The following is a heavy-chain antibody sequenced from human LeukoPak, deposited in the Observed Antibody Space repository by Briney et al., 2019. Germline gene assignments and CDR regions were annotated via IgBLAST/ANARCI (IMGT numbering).Heavy chain of an antibody. CDR2: ITPPVGIA. CDR3: ARWAGYCSSATCPYYLDF. V-gene: IGHV1-69*04. J-gene: IGHJ4*02. D-gene: IGHD2-2*01. Sequence: PCVTVSCKASGGTFSSYAISWVRQAPGQGLEWMGRITPPVGIANYAQNFQGRVTITADKSTSTAYMELSSLRSEDTAVYYCARWAGYCSSATCPYYLDFWGQGTLVTVSS. CDR1: GGTFSSYA.